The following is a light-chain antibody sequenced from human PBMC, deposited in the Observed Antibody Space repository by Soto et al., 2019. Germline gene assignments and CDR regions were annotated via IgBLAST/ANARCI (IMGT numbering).Light chain of an antibody. V-gene: IGKV3-20*01. CDR2: GAY. J-gene: IGKJ2*01. CDR3: QHYGNSPPYT. Sequence: EIVLTQSPGTLSLSPGERTTLSCRASQSVSSSNLLWYQQKRGQAPSLLIYGAYKRATGIPDRFSGSGSGTDFTLTISRLEPEDFALYYCQHYGNSPPYTFGQGTKVEIK. CDR1: QSVSSSN.